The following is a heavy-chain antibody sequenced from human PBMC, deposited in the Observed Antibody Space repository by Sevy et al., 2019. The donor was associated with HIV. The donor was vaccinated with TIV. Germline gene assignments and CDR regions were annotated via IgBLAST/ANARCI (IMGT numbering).Heavy chain of an antibody. J-gene: IGHJ4*02. CDR1: GFTFSSYG. CDR2: ISYDGSNK. CDR3: AKCGLIVVGLDY. V-gene: IGHV3-30*18. Sequence: GGSLRLSCAASGFTFSSYGMHWVRQAPGKGLEWVAVISYDGSNKYYAHSVKGRFTISRDNSKNTLYLQMNSLRAEDTAVYYCAKCGLIVVGLDYWGQGTLVTVSS. D-gene: IGHD2-2*01.